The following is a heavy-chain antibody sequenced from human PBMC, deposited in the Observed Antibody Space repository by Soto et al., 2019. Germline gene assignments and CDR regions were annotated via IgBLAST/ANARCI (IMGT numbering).Heavy chain of an antibody. CDR1: GYTFIGYY. CDR3: GRDGVGATPLGWFDP. J-gene: IGHJ5*02. V-gene: IGHV1-2*06. CDR2: INPRSGDT. D-gene: IGHD1-26*01. Sequence: QVQLVQSGAEVKKPGASVKVSCKASGYTFIGYYIHWVRQAPGQGIEWMGRINPRSGDTTYAQKFQGRLTMSRDTASSKAYMELSSLRSDDTAVYYCGRDGVGATPLGWFDPWVQGSLVTVSS.